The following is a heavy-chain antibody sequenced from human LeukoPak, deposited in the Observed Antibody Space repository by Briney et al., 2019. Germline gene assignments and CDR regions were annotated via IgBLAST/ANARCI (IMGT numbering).Heavy chain of an antibody. CDR2: TYPGDSNI. Sequence: GESLKISCKGSGYSFNSYWIGWVRQMPGKGLEWMGITYPGDSNIRYSPSFQGQVTISADKSISTAYLQWNSLKASDTAMYYCARRAYYESSGSYDCWGQGTLVTVSS. J-gene: IGHJ4*02. V-gene: IGHV5-51*01. CDR1: GYSFNSYW. CDR3: ARRAYYESSGSYDC. D-gene: IGHD3-22*01.